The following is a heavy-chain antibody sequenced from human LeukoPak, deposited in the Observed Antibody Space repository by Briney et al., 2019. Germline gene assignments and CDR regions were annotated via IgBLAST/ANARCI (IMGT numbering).Heavy chain of an antibody. D-gene: IGHD3-16*01. J-gene: IGHJ3*02. CDR1: GFTSSSYA. Sequence: GRSLRLSCAASGFTSSSYAMHWVRQAPGEGLEWVAVISYDGSNKYYADSVKGRFTISRDNSKNTLYLQMNSLRAEDTAVYYCARAGLIHDAFDIWGQGTMVTVSS. CDR3: ARAGLIHDAFDI. V-gene: IGHV3-30-3*01. CDR2: ISYDGSNK.